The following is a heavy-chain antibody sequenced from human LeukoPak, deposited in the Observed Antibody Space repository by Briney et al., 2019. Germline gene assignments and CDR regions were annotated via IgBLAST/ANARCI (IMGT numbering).Heavy chain of an antibody. J-gene: IGHJ3*02. D-gene: IGHD2-15*01. Sequence: GGSLRLSCAASGFTFSSYGMHWVRQAPGKGLEWVAVIWYDGSNKYYADSVKGRFTISRDNSKNTLYLQMISLRAEDTAVYYCARARLVVVADDAFDIWGQGTMATVSS. CDR1: GFTFSSYG. V-gene: IGHV3-33*01. CDR2: IWYDGSNK. CDR3: ARARLVVVADDAFDI.